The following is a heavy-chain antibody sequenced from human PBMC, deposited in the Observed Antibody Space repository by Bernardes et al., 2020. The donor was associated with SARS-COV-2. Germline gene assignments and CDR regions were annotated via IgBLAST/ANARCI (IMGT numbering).Heavy chain of an antibody. D-gene: IGHD3-3*01. J-gene: IGHJ4*02. CDR2: IYYSGST. CDR1: GGPISSYY. CDR3: ARGRSGYLRYYFDY. V-gene: IGHV4-59*01. Sequence: LSLTCTVSGGPISSYYWSWIRQPPGKGLEWIGDIYYSGSTNYNPSLKSRVTISVDTSKNQFSLKLSSVTAADTAVYYCARGRSGYLRYYFDYWGQGTLVTVSS.